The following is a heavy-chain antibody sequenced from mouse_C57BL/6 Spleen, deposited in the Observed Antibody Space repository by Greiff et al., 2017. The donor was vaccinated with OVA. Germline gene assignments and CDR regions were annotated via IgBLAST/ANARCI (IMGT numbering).Heavy chain of an antibody. CDR2: IYPGNGDN. V-gene: IGHV1-12*01. D-gene: IGHD1-1*01. J-gene: IGHJ4*01. CDR3: ARNYGSNYAMDY. Sequence: QVQLQQSGAELVRPGASVKMSCKASGYTFTSYNMHWVKQTPRQGLEWIGAIYPGNGDNSYNQKFKGKAKLTVDKSSSTAYMQLSSLTSEYSAVYFCARNYGSNYAMDYWGQGTSVTVSS. CDR1: GYTFTSYN.